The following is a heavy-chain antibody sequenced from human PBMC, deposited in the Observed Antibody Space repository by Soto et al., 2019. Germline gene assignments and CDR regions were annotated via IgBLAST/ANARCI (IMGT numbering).Heavy chain of an antibody. D-gene: IGHD3-22*01. CDR1: GFTVSNNY. CDR2: IYSGGGT. J-gene: IGHJ3*02. CDR3: ANDWREYDSNALDAFDI. V-gene: IGHV3-66*01. Sequence: GGXLRLSCAASGFTVSNNYMSWVRQAPGKGLEYVSVIYSGGGTYYADSGKGRFTISRDNSKNTLYLQMNSLRAEDTAVYYCANDWREYDSNALDAFDICGQGTMVTVSS.